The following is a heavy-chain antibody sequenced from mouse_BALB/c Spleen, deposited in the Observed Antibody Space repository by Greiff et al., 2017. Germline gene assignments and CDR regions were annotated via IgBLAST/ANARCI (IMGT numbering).Heavy chain of an antibody. V-gene: IGHV14-3*02. D-gene: IGHD2-1*01. CDR2: IDPANGNT. J-gene: IGHJ1*01. CDR1: GFNIKDTY. CDR3: ARLYGNYWYFDV. Sequence: EVQLVESGAELVKPGASVKLSCTASGFNIKDTYMHWVKQRPEQGLEWIGRIDPANGNTKYDPKFQGKATITADTSSNTAYLQLSSLTSEDTAVYYCARLYGNYWYFDVWGAGTTVTVSS.